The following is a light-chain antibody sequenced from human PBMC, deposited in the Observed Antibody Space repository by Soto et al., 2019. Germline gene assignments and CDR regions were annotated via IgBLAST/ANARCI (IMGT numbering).Light chain of an antibody. CDR2: ATS. CDR1: QRVSSSD. Sequence: EIVLTQSPGTLSSSPGGRATLSCRASQRVSSSDLAWYQQKPGQTPRLLIYATSSRAPGIPDRFSGSGSGTDFTLTISRLEPEDFAVYYCQQFGSSPLTFGGGTKVDIK. J-gene: IGKJ4*01. V-gene: IGKV3-20*01. CDR3: QQFGSSPLT.